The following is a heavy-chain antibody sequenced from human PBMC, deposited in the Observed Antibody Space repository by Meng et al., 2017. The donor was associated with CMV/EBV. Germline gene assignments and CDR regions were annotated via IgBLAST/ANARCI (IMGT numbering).Heavy chain of an antibody. V-gene: IGHV4-30-4*08. CDR3: ARRPLYIVVVPAARNWFDP. CDR1: GGSISSGDYY. CDR2: IYYSGST. J-gene: IGHJ5*02. D-gene: IGHD2-2*01. Sequence: SETLSLTCTVSGGSISSGDYYWSWIRQPPGKGLEWIGYIYYSGSTYYNPSLKSRVTISVDTSKNQFSLKLSSVTAADTAVYYCARRPLYIVVVPAARNWFDPWGQGTLVTVSS.